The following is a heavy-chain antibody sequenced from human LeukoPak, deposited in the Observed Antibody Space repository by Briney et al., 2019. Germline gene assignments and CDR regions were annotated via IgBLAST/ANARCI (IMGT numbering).Heavy chain of an antibody. CDR2: ISYDGSKK. J-gene: IGHJ5*01. CDR1: GFTFSSYC. V-gene: IGHV3-30*18. CDR3: AERRGVTIFPDS. D-gene: IGHD3-9*01. Sequence: GGSLRLSCAASGFTFSSYCMHWVRQAPGKGLEWVADISYDGSKKYYVDSVKGRFAISRDNSKNTLYLQMNSLRAEDTAVYYCAERRGVTIFPDSWGQGTLVTVSS.